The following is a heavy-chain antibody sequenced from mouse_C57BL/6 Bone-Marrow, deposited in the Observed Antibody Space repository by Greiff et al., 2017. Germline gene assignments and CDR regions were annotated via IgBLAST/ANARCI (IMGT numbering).Heavy chain of an antibody. CDR2: INPGSGGT. CDR1: GYAFTNYL. V-gene: IGHV1-54*01. D-gene: IGHD1-1*01. CDR3: ARSGPFVRITTVPHYYAMDY. J-gene: IGHJ4*01. Sequence: VQLVESGAELVRPGTSVKVSCKASGYAFTNYLIEWVKQRPGQGLEWIGVINPGSGGTNYNEKFKGKATLTADKSSSTAYMQLSSLTSEDSAVYFCARSGPFVRITTVPHYYAMDYWGQGTSVTVSS.